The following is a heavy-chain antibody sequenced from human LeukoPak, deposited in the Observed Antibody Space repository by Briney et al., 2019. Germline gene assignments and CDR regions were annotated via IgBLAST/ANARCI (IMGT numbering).Heavy chain of an antibody. CDR2: MWYDGNNK. CDR1: GFIFHNFG. CDR3: ARSRGYWGRLDGY. D-gene: IGHD3-22*01. Sequence: PGTSLRLSCAASGFIFHNFGMHWVRQAPGKGLEWLAVMWYDGNNKYYADSVKGRFTVSRDVSTNTLYLQMNSLRPDDTAVYFCARSRGYWGRLDGYWGQGTLVTVSS. J-gene: IGHJ4*02. V-gene: IGHV3-33*01.